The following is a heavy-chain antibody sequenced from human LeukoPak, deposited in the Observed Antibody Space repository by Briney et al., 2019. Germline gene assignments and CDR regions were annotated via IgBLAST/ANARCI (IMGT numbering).Heavy chain of an antibody. CDR1: GYSFSNYW. D-gene: IGHD2-21*02. CDR3: AIPPGYCGNDCSFDH. J-gene: IGHJ4*02. CDR2: IYPGAYET. Sequence: GESLKISCEGSGYSFSNYWIGWVRQMPGKGLEWMGIIYPGAYETRYSPSFQGLVTISVDKSISTAYLQWSSLKASDTAMYYCAIPPGYCGNDCSFDHWGQGTPVTVSS. V-gene: IGHV5-51*01.